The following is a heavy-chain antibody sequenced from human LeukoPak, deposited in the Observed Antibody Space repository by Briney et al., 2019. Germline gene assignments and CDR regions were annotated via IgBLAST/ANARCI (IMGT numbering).Heavy chain of an antibody. CDR3: ARDPPAVTANTYG. CDR1: GFTVSNNY. D-gene: IGHD5-18*01. CDR2: IYSGGTT. V-gene: IGHV3-66*01. Sequence: GGSLRLSCAASGFTVSNNYMNWVRQAPGKGLEWVSLIYSGGTTYYADSVKGRFTNSRDGSKNTLYLQMNSLRVEDTAVYYCARDPPAVTANTYGWGQGTLVTVSS. J-gene: IGHJ4*02.